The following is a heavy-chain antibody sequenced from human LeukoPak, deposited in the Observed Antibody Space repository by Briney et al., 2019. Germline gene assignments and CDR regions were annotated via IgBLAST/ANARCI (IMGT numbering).Heavy chain of an antibody. V-gene: IGHV3-53*01. D-gene: IGHD3-22*01. J-gene: IGHJ4*02. CDR3: ARDRRGDSSGYLYYFDY. Sequence: GGSLRLSCAVSGFTVSSNYMSWVRQAPGKGLEWASVIYGGGSTYYADSVKGRFTISRDNSKNTLYLQTNSLRAEDTAVYYCARDRRGDSSGYLYYFDYWGQGTLVTVSS. CDR1: GFTVSSNY. CDR2: IYGGGST.